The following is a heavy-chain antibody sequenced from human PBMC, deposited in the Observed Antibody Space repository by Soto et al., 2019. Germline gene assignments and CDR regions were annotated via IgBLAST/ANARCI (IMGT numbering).Heavy chain of an antibody. CDR2: IIPLLDTT. J-gene: IGHJ4*02. CDR1: GGTFRNDI. D-gene: IGHD5-12*01. Sequence: QVQLVQSGAEVKKPGSSVKVSCKTSGGTFRNDIITCVRQAPGQGLEWIGRIIPLLDTTNYAQSFQGRVTITANKSTGTAYRELNNLRSEDTAVYFCVRNSRIGSTFSGYDGIDYLGQGTLVTVSS. CDR3: VRNSRIGSTFSGYDGIDY. V-gene: IGHV1-69*08.